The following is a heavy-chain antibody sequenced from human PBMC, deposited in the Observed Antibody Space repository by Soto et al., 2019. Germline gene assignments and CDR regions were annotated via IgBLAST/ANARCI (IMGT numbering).Heavy chain of an antibody. CDR3: ARDPPATRHGMDV. J-gene: IGHJ6*02. CDR2: IYSGGST. CDR1: GFTFSSYA. Sequence: LRLSCAASGFTFSSYAMSWVRQAPGKGLEWVSVIYSGGSTYYADSVRGRFTISRDNSKNTLYPQMKSLRAEDTAVYYCARDPPATRHGMDVWGQGTTVTVSS. V-gene: IGHV3-53*01.